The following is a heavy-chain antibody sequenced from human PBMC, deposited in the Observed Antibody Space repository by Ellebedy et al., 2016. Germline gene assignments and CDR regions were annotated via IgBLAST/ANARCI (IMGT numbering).Heavy chain of an antibody. CDR2: IKRESDGGTI. CDR3: TTLSSVVEGTSY. CDR1: GFPFKNAW. D-gene: IGHD1-26*01. J-gene: IGHJ4*01. V-gene: IGHV3-15*01. Sequence: GGSLRLSXAASGFPFKNAWMYWVRQAPGKGLEWVGRIKRESDGGTIDYAARVKTRCTISRDDSRDTLYLQMNNLKTEDTAVYYCTTLSSVVEGTSYWGQGKLVTVSS.